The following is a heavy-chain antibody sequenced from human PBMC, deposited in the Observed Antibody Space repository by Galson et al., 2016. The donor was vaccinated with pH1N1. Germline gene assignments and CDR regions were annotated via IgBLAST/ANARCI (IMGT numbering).Heavy chain of an antibody. CDR2: INAAGDIT. CDR1: GFIFNTYS. V-gene: IGHV3-23*01. J-gene: IGHJ1*01. D-gene: IGHD3-10*01. Sequence: SLRLSCAASGFIFNTYSMNWVRQAPGKGLEWVSVINAAGDITNYADSLKGRFTISRDNSKSTLSLQLNNLRAEDTALYYCVKDLVRGVIGGLLQDWGQGTLVTVSS. CDR3: VKDLVRGVIGGLLQD.